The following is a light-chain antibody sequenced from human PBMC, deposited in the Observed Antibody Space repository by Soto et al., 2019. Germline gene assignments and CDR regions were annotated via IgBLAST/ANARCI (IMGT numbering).Light chain of an antibody. CDR2: GAS. V-gene: IGKV3-15*01. J-gene: IGKJ2*01. Sequence: EIVMKQSPATLAVSPGERAALSCRASQSVSSNFAWYQQKPGQAPRLLIYGASSRATGTPARFSGSGSGTEFTLNISSLQSEDFAVYYCQQYNNWPYTFGLGTKLEMK. CDR3: QQYNNWPYT. CDR1: QSVSSN.